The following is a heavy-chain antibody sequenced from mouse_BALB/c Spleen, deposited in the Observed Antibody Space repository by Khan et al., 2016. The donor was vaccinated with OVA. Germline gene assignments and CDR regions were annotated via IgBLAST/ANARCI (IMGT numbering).Heavy chain of an antibody. CDR3: ARTARIKY. CDR2: ISHSGST. J-gene: IGHJ2*01. Sequence: EVKLLESGPGLVKPSQSLSLTCTVTGYSITSGYGWNWIRQFPGNKLEWMGYISHSGSTNYNPSPKSRISITRDTSKNQFFLQLNSVTTEDTATYYCARTARIKYWGQGTTLTVSS. CDR1: GYSITSGYG. V-gene: IGHV3-2*02. D-gene: IGHD1-2*01.